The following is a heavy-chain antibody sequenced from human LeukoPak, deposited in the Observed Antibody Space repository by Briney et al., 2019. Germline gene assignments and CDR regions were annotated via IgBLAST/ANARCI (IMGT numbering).Heavy chain of an antibody. CDR1: GFTFSDYY. CDR2: ISSSGSTI. J-gene: IGHJ5*02. D-gene: IGHD6-19*01. V-gene: IGHV3-11*01. Sequence: PGGSLRLSCAASGFTFSDYYMSWIRQAPGKGLEWVSYISSSGSTIYYADSVKGRFTISRDNAKNSLYLQMNSLRAEDTAVYYCARADHSSGWLKGLWWFDPWGQGTLVTVSS. CDR3: ARADHSSGWLKGLWWFDP.